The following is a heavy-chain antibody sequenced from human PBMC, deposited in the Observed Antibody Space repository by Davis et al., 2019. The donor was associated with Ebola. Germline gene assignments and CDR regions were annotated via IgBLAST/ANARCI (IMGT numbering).Heavy chain of an antibody. CDR2: IFYTGTT. D-gene: IGHD2-21*01. J-gene: IGHJ4*02. V-gene: IGHV4-59*08. Sequence: SETLSLTCTVSGGSISNYYLTWVRQPPGKGLEWIGNIFYTGTTTYSPSLKSRLTMSVDTSKTQVSLTLRSVTAVDTAVYYCARGVGGDPFDYWGQGTLVTVSS. CDR1: GGSISNYY. CDR3: ARGVGGDPFDY.